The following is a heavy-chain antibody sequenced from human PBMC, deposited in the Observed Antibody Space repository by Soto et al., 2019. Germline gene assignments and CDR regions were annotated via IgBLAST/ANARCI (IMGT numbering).Heavy chain of an antibody. Sequence: ASVKVSCKASGYTFTSYGISWVRQAPGQGREWMGWISAYNGNTNYAQKLQGRVTMTTDTSTSTAYMELRSLRSDDTAVYYCARRGYSYDSYYYYDGMDVWGQGTTVTVSS. CDR3: ARRGYSYDSYYYYDGMDV. CDR1: GYTFTSYG. CDR2: ISAYNGNT. V-gene: IGHV1-18*04. J-gene: IGHJ6*02. D-gene: IGHD5-18*01.